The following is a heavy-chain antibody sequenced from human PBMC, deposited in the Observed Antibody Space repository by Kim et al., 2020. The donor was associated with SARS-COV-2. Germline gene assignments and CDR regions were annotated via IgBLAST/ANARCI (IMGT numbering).Heavy chain of an antibody. CDR3: ARLYSSGWLTSTIYYYYGMDV. CDR2: INAGNGNT. V-gene: IGHV1-3*01. J-gene: IGHJ6*02. Sequence: ASVKVSCKASGYTFTSYAMHWVRQAPGQRLEWMGWINAGNGNTKYSQKFQGRVTITRDTSASTAYMELSSLRSEDTAVYYCARLYSSGWLTSTIYYYYGMDVWGQGTTVTVSS. CDR1: GYTFTSYA. D-gene: IGHD6-19*01.